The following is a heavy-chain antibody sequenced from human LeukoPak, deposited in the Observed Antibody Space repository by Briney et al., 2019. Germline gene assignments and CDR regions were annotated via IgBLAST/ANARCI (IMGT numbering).Heavy chain of an antibody. D-gene: IGHD6-19*01. CDR3: ARDWGQWLAPTKYDY. CDR1: GFTVSSNY. V-gene: IGHV3-53*01. CDR2: IYSGGST. Sequence: GGSLRLSCAASGFTVSSNYASWVRQAPGKGLEWVSDIYSGGSTYYADPGKGRFTISRDNAKNSLYLQMNTLKPEDTAGYYLARDWGQWLAPTKYDYWGQGTLVTVSS. J-gene: IGHJ4*02.